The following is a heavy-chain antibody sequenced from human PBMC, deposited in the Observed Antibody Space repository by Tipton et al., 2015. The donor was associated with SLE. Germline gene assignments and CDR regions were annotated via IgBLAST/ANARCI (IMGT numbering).Heavy chain of an antibody. CDR3: AKDKRGRGGGMDV. V-gene: IGHV3-23*03. D-gene: IGHD3-16*01. CDR2: IYSGGST. CDR1: GFTFSSYA. J-gene: IGHJ6*02. Sequence: SLRLSCAASGFTFSSYAMSWVRQAPGKGLEWVSVIYSGGSTYYADSVKGRFTISRDNSKNTLYLQMNSLRAEDTAVYHCAKDKRGRGGGMDVWGQGTTVTVSS.